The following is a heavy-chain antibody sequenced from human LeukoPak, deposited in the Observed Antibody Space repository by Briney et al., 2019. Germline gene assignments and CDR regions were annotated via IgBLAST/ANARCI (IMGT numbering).Heavy chain of an antibody. Sequence: PGRSLRLSCAASGFTFSSFAIHWVRQAPGKGLEWVAVISYDGSNKYYADSVKGRFTISRDNSKNTLFLQMNSLRVEDTAQYYCAKDLGGLGSSPFGYWGQGTLVTVSS. D-gene: IGHD1-26*01. CDR1: GFTFSSFA. CDR2: ISYDGSNK. J-gene: IGHJ4*02. CDR3: AKDLGGLGSSPFGY. V-gene: IGHV3-30*18.